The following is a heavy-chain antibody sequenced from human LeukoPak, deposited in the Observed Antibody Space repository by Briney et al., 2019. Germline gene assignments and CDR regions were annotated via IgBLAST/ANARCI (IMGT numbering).Heavy chain of an antibody. CDR1: GFSLSGYW. CDR2: IKDDGSRK. CDR3: ARECIDGYYESSGYDL. V-gene: IGHV3-7*01. J-gene: IGHJ4*02. Sequence: GGSLRLSCAASGFSLSGYWMTWVRQAPGKGMEWVANIKDDGSRKHDVDSARGRFTISRDNAKNSLYLDMNSLRAEDTAVYYWARECIDGYYESSGYDLWGQGTLVTVSS. D-gene: IGHD3-22*01.